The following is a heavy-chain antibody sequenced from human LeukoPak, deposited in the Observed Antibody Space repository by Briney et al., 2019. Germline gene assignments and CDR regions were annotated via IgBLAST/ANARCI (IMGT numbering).Heavy chain of an antibody. V-gene: IGHV2-5*02. CDR3: AHRRYLMTTWDVGAFDI. CDR2: IYWDNDK. J-gene: IGHJ3*02. Sequence: SGPTLVKPTQTLTLTCTFSGFSLSTSGVGVGWIRQSPGKALESLAIIYWDNDKRYNPFLKSRLTITKDTSKNQVVLAMTNMDPVDTATYYCAHRRYLMTTWDVGAFDIWGQGTMVTVSS. CDR1: GFSLSTSGVG. D-gene: IGHD4-17*01.